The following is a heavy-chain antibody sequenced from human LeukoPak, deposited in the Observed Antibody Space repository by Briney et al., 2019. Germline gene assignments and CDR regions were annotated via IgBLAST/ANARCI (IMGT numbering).Heavy chain of an antibody. CDR3: AKDHEWLRLGFDY. Sequence: GGSLRLSCAASGFTFSSYAMSWVRQAPGKGLEWLSAISGSGGSTYYADSVKGRFTISRDNSKNTLYLQMNSLRAEDTAVYYCAKDHEWLRLGFDYWGQGTLVTVSS. V-gene: IGHV3-23*01. J-gene: IGHJ4*02. CDR1: GFTFSSYA. D-gene: IGHD5-12*01. CDR2: ISGSGGST.